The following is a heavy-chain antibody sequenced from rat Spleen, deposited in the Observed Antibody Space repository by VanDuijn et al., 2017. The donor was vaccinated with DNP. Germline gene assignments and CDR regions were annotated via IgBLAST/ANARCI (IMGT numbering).Heavy chain of an antibody. V-gene: IGHV5S23*01. CDR2: ITSGSGTT. CDR1: GFTFSYYW. J-gene: IGHJ4*01. CDR3: AREGDYYALDA. Sequence: EVQLVESGGDLVQPGRSLKVSCAASGFTFSYYWMAWIRQVPGKGLEWIASITSGSGTTSYPDSVKGRFTISRDDAKNTLYLQMNSLRSEDTATYYCAREGDYYALDAWGQGTSVTVSS.